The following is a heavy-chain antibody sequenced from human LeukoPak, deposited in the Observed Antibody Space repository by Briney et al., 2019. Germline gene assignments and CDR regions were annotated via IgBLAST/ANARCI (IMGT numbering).Heavy chain of an antibody. J-gene: IGHJ4*02. Sequence: SGGSLRLSCAASGFTVSSNYMSWVRQAPGKGLEWVSVIYSGGSTYYADSVRGRFTVSRDNSKNTLYLQMNSLRAEDTAVYYCARAGTGGDYDYWGQGTLVTVSS. D-gene: IGHD4-17*01. CDR2: IYSGGST. CDR1: GFTVSSNY. CDR3: ARAGTGGDYDY. V-gene: IGHV3-53*01.